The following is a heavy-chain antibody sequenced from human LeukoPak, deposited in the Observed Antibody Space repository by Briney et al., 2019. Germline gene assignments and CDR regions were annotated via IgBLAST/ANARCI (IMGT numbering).Heavy chain of an antibody. CDR1: GFTFSSYG. CDR3: ARGDRTYYDFWSGYFWYYYYYMDV. V-gene: IGHV3-33*01. J-gene: IGHJ6*03. CDR2: IWYDGSNK. D-gene: IGHD3-3*01. Sequence: PGGSLRLSCAASGFTFSSYGMHWVRQAPGKGLEWVAVIWYDGSNKYYADSVKGRFTISRDNSKNTLYLQMNSLRAEDTAVYYCARGDRTYYDFWSGYFWYYYYYMDVWGKGTTVTVSS.